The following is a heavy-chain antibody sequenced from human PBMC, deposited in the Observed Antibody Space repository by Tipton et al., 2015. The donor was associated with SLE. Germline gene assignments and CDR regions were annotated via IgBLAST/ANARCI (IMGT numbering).Heavy chain of an antibody. CDR1: GGSISSHY. J-gene: IGHJ5*02. CDR3: ARALGRA. CDR2: IYYSGST. Sequence: TLSLTCTVSGGSISSHYWSWIRQPPGKGLEWIGYIYYSGSTNYNPSLKSRVTISVDTSKNQFSLKLSSVTAADTALYYCARALGRAWGQGTLVTVSS. V-gene: IGHV4-59*08. D-gene: IGHD1-26*01.